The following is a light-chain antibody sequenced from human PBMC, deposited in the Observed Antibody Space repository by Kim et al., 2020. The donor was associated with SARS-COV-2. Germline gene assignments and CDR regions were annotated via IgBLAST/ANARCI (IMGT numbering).Light chain of an antibody. CDR1: NLGSTI. V-gene: IGLV3-21*04. Sequence: APGKAARITCGGNNLGSTIVHWYQQKPGQAPVLVIYYDRDRPSGIPERFSGSNSGNTATLTISSVEAGDEAAYYCQVYDSSSDHPVFGGGTQLTVL. CDR3: QVYDSSSDHPV. J-gene: IGLJ2*01. CDR2: YDR.